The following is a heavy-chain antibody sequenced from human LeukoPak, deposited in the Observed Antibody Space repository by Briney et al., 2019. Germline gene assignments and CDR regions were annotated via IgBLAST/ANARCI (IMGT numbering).Heavy chain of an antibody. D-gene: IGHD3-10*01. CDR3: ARHVEDYGSGSYYSDY. Sequence: GESLKISCKGSGYSFTSYWIGWVRQMPGKGLEWMGIIYPGDSDTRYSPSFQGQVTISADKSISTAYLQWSSLKASDTAMYYCARHVEDYGSGSYYSDYWGQGTLVTVPS. J-gene: IGHJ4*02. V-gene: IGHV5-51*01. CDR1: GYSFTSYW. CDR2: IYPGDSDT.